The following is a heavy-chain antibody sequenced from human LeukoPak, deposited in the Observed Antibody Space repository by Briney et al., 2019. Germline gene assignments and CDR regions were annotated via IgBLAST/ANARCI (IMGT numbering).Heavy chain of an antibody. D-gene: IGHD5-18*01. CDR1: TFTFTPGW. J-gene: IGHJ4*02. Sequence: GGSLRLSCEASTFTFTPGWMSWVRQAPGKGLEWVAMMKRDGGEKHYVDSVRGRFTISRDNAKNSLYLQMDSLRDEDTAVYYCASLDTAHPSGVHWGQGTLVTVSS. V-gene: IGHV3-7*01. CDR3: ASLDTAHPSGVH. CDR2: MKRDGGEK.